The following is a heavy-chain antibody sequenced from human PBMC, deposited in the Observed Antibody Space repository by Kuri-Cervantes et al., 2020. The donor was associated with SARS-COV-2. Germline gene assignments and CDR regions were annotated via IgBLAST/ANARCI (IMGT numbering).Heavy chain of an antibody. CDR3: ATGDQLLVGWFDP. J-gene: IGHJ5*02. V-gene: IGHV1-24*01. Sequence: ASVKVSCKVSGYTLTELSMHWVRQAPGKGLEWMGGFDSEDGETIYAQKFQGRVTMTEDTSTDTAYMELSSLRSEDTAVYYCATGDQLLVGWFDPWGQGTLVTVSS. CDR2: FDSEDGET. D-gene: IGHD2-2*01. CDR1: GYTLTELS.